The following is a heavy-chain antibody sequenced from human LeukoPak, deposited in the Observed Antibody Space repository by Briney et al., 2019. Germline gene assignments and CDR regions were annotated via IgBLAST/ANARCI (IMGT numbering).Heavy chain of an antibody. CDR1: GGSISSSSYS. J-gene: IGHJ3*02. CDR2: FYYSGST. Sequence: PSETLSLTCTVSGGSISSSSYSWGWIRQPPGKGLEWIGTFYYSGSTYYNPSLKSRVTISVDTSKNQFSLKVSSVTAADTAVYYCAKEAPTDYAFDIWGQGTMVTVS. V-gene: IGHV4-39*07. D-gene: IGHD3/OR15-3a*01. CDR3: AKEAPTDYAFDI.